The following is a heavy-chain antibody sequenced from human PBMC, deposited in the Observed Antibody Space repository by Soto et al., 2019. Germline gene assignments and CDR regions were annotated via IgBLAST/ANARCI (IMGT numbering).Heavy chain of an antibody. J-gene: IGHJ3*02. CDR1: GFLFSKFG. V-gene: IGHV3-30*18. CDR2: ISSDGRNK. Sequence: VGSLRLSCAASGFLFSKFGMHWVRQAPGKGLQWVAAISSDGRNKYYGDSVKGRFTISRDNSKDMLYLQMNSLRTEETAVYYCANPSGYYFGLRLHEEASDIWGQGTKVTVSS. CDR3: ANPSGYYFGLRLHEEASDI. D-gene: IGHD3-10*01.